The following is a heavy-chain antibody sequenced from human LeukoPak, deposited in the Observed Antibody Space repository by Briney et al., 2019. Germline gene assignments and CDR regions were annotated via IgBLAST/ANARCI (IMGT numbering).Heavy chain of an antibody. CDR3: ARRGRNGDYRNYYYYYYMDV. V-gene: IGHV3-23*01. J-gene: IGHJ6*03. Sequence: PGGSLRLSCAASGFTFSSYAMSWVRQAPGKGLEWVSAICGSGGSTYYADSVKGRFTISRDNAKNSLYLQMNSLRAEDTAVYYCARRGRNGDYRNYYYYYYMDVWGKGTTVTVSS. CDR2: ICGSGGST. D-gene: IGHD4-17*01. CDR1: GFTFSSYA.